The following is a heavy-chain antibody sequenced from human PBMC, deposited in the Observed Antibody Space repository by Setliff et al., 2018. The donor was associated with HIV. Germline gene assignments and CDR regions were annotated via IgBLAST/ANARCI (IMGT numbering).Heavy chain of an antibody. Sequence: GASVKVSCKASGYTFTGYYMQWVRQAPGQGLEWMGWINPNSGGTNYAQKFQGRVTMTRDTSISTAYMELSRLRSDDTAVYYCARDRYYDSSGYYWFDAFDIWGQGTMVTVS. D-gene: IGHD3-22*01. J-gene: IGHJ3*02. CDR1: GYTFTGYY. V-gene: IGHV1-2*02. CDR3: ARDRYYDSSGYYWFDAFDI. CDR2: INPNSGGT.